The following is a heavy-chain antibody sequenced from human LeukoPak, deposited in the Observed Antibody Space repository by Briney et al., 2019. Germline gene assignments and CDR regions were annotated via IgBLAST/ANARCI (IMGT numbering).Heavy chain of an antibody. CDR2: IYYSGST. CDR3: ARVGGSQHDWYFDL. Sequence: SETLSLTFTVSGGSTSSYYWSWIRQPPGKGLEWIGYIYYSGSTNYNPSLKSRVTISVDTSKNQLSLKLSSVTAADTAVYYCARVGGSQHDWYFDLWGRGTLVTVSS. V-gene: IGHV4-59*01. D-gene: IGHD1-26*01. J-gene: IGHJ2*01. CDR1: GGSTSSYY.